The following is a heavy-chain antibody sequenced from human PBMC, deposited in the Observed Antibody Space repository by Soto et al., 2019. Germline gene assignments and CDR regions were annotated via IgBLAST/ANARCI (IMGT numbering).Heavy chain of an antibody. D-gene: IGHD4-4*01. Sequence: ASVKVSCKASGYTFTYYYIDWVRQAPGQGLEWMGIINPNGGSTTYVQKFQGRVTMTRDTSTSTVYMELSSLRSEDTAVYYCARGAWTTVTNRLNDVFDVWGQGTMVTVSS. CDR2: INPNGGST. CDR3: ARGAWTTVTNRLNDVFDV. V-gene: IGHV1-46*03. CDR1: GYTFTYYY. J-gene: IGHJ3*01.